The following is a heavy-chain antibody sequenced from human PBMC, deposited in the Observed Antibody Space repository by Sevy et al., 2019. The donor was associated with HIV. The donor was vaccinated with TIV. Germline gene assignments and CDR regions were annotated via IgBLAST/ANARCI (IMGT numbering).Heavy chain of an antibody. CDR3: ARDKLPPVMMTMVRGALSYYFDY. J-gene: IGHJ4*02. CDR2: IWYDGSYK. D-gene: IGHD3-10*01. Sequence: GGSLRLSCTASGFIFSTYGIHWVRQAPGKGLEWVAVIWYDGSYKYYADSVKGRFTISRDNSKNTVYLQMNSLRAEDTTVYYWARDKLPPVMMTMVRGALSYYFDYWGQGTLVTVSS. V-gene: IGHV3-33*01. CDR1: GFIFSTYG.